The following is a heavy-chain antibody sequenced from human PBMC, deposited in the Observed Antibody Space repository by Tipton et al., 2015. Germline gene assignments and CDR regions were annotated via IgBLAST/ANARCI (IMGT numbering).Heavy chain of an antibody. D-gene: IGHD2-2*01. Sequence: TLSLTCTVSGGSIGGGYYWSWLRQYPGKGLEWVGFVYYSGYTNYNPSLTSRLTISVDTSRNQFSLHLKSVTAADTAVYYCAKDVRNYESSWVRDWYFGLWGRGTLVTVSP. CDR1: GGSIGGGYY. CDR3: AKDVRNYESSWVRDWYFGL. J-gene: IGHJ2*01. CDR2: VYYSGYT. V-gene: IGHV4-31*03.